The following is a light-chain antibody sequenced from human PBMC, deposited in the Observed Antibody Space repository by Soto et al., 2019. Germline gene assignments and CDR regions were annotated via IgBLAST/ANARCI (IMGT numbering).Light chain of an antibody. CDR3: QQYNKWPRT. CDR2: GAS. Sequence: IVMTQSPATLSVSPGERATLSGRASQSVSSNLAWYQQKPGQAPRLLIYGASTRATGIPARFSGSGSGTEFTLTISSLQSEDFAVYYCQQYNKWPRTFGQGTKVQIK. CDR1: QSVSSN. V-gene: IGKV3-15*01. J-gene: IGKJ1*01.